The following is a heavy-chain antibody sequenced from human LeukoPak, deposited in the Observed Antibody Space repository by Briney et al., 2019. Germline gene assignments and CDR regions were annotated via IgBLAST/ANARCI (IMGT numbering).Heavy chain of an antibody. V-gene: IGHV3-74*01. CDR3: VRQATPHGHFDY. J-gene: IGHJ4*02. CDR2: INEDGSTT. Sequence: PGGSLRLSCAASGFTFSSNWMHWVRQAPGKGLVWVSRINEDGSTTNYADSVKGRSTIFRDNAKNTLYLQMNSLRAGDTAVYYCVRQATPHGHFDYWGQGILVTVSS. D-gene: IGHD2-15*01. CDR1: GFTFSSNW.